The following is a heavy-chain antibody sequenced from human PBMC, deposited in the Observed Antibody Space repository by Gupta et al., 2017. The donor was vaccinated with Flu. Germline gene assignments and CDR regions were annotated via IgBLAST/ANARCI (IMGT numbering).Heavy chain of an antibody. D-gene: IGHD2/OR15-2a*01. CDR2: IGTVDDT. Sequence: EVQLVESGGGLAQPGGSLRLSCAASGFTFSDYDLHWVRQATGKGLEWVSGIGTVDDTDDPDSVKGRFTISRENAKNSLYLQMNSLRAGDTAVYYCVRQGKVLSRREYYYYGMDVWGQGTTVTVSS. CDR1: GFTFSDYD. V-gene: IGHV3-13*01. J-gene: IGHJ6*02. CDR3: VRQGKVLSRREYYYYGMDV.